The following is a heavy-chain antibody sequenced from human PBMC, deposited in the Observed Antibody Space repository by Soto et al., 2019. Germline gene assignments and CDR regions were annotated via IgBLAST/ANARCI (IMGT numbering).Heavy chain of an antibody. J-gene: IGHJ5*01. CDR3: VRDRALDSSGHWFDS. D-gene: IGHD6-19*01. V-gene: IGHV4-38-2*02. Sequence: PLETLSLTCAVSGYSISSGYYWGWIRQPPGKGLEWIGSIYHSGSTYNNPSLKSRLSMSLDTSKNQFSLNLTSVTAADTAIYYCVRDRALDSSGHWFDSWGQGTLVTVSS. CDR1: GYSISSGYY. CDR2: IYHSGST.